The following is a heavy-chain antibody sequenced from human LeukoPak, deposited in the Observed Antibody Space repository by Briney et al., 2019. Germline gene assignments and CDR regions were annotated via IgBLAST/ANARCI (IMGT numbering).Heavy chain of an antibody. D-gene: IGHD5-18*01. CDR3: ARGSDRTASAIYYFDY. CDR2: IYYSGST. V-gene: IGHV4-59*01. CDR1: GGSISSYY. Sequence: SETPSLTCTVSGGSISSYYWSWIRQPPGKGLEWIGYIYYSGSTNYNPSLKSRVTISVDTSKNQFSLKLSSVTAADTAVYYCARGSDRTASAIYYFDYWGQGTLVTVSS. J-gene: IGHJ4*02.